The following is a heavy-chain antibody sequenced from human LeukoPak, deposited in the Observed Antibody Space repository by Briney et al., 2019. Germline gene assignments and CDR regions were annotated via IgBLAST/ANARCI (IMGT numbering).Heavy chain of an antibody. D-gene: IGHD3-9*01. CDR1: GFTFSSYA. V-gene: IGHV3-23*01. CDR2: ISGSGGST. J-gene: IGHJ4*02. Sequence: VQPGGSLRLSCAASGFTFSSYAMSWVRQAPGKGLEWVSAISGSGGSTYYADSVKGRFTISRDNSKNTLNLQMNSLRAEDTAVYYCAKDRGTRLPLGFDFDYWGQGTLVTVSS. CDR3: AKDRGTRLPLGFDFDY.